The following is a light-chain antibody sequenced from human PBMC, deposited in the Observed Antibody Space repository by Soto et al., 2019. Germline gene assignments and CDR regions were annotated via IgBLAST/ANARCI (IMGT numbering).Light chain of an antibody. CDR3: QQYNSHSSYT. CDR2: KAS. Sequence: DIQMTQSPSTLSASVGDRVTITCRASQRINTWLAWYQQKPGKAPKLLIDKASSLGSGVPSRFSGSGSGTDFTLTISSLQPDDFAIYYCQQYNSHSSYTFGQGTKLEIK. J-gene: IGKJ2*01. V-gene: IGKV1-5*03. CDR1: QRINTW.